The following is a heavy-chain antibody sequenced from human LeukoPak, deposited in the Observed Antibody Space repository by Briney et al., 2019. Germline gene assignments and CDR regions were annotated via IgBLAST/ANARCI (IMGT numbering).Heavy chain of an antibody. CDR3: ARVGAYCSGGSCSDDAFDI. J-gene: IGHJ3*02. V-gene: IGHV3-53*01. Sequence: GGSLRLSCAASGFTVSSNYMSWVRQAPGKGLEWVSVIYSGGSTYYADSVKGRFTISRDNSKNTLYLQMSSLRAEDTAVYYCARVGAYCSGGSCSDDAFDIWGQGTMVTVSS. CDR1: GFTVSSNY. CDR2: IYSGGST. D-gene: IGHD2-15*01.